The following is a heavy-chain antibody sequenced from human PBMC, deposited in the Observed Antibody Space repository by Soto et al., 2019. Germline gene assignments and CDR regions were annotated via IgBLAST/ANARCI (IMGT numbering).Heavy chain of an antibody. CDR2: IKQDGSEK. Sequence: PVGSLRLSCAASGFTFSSYWMSWVRQAPGKGLEWVANIKQDGSEKYYVDSVKGRFTISRDNAKNSLYLQMNSLRAEDTAVYYCARGVGYYDFWSGYYAAAFDIWGQGTMVTVSS. J-gene: IGHJ3*02. CDR1: GFTFSSYW. D-gene: IGHD3-3*01. CDR3: ARGVGYYDFWSGYYAAAFDI. V-gene: IGHV3-7*03.